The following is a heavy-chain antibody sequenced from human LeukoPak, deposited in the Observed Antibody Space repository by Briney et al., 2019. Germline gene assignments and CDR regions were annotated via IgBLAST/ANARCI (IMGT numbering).Heavy chain of an antibody. D-gene: IGHD3-22*01. CDR3: ARSYHYDSSGYYSLDY. J-gene: IGHJ4*02. Sequence: GESLKISCKGSGYSFTNSWIAWVRQMPGKGLEWMGIIYPGDSDTRYSPSFRGQVTISADKSISTAYLQWSSLRASDTAMYFCARSYHYDSSGYYSLDYWGQGTLVTVSS. CDR1: GYSFTNSW. CDR2: IYPGDSDT. V-gene: IGHV5-51*01.